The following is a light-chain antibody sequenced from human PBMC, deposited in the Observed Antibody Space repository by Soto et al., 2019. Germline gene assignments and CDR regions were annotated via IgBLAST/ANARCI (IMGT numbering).Light chain of an antibody. V-gene: IGLV8-61*01. CDR1: SGSVSTSYY. Sequence: QTVVTQEPSFSVSPGGTVTLTCGLSSGSVSTSYYPSWYQQTPGQAPRTLIYSTNTRSSGVPDRFSGSILGNKAALTITGAQADDDSDYYCVLYMGSGIWVFGGVTKVTVL. CDR3: VLYMGSGIWV. CDR2: STN. J-gene: IGLJ3*02.